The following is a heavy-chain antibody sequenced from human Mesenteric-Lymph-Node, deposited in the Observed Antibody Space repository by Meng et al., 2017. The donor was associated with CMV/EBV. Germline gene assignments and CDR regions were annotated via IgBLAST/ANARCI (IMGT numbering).Heavy chain of an antibody. V-gene: IGHV4-59*08. CDR2: IYYSGST. D-gene: IGHD5-12*01. Sequence: SETLSLTCTVSGGSISSYYWSWIRQPPGKGLEWIGYIYYSGSTNYNPSLKSRVTISVDTSKNQFSLKMTSVTAADTAVYYCARGGVATINPFDHWGQGTLVTVSS. CDR3: ARGGVATINPFDH. CDR1: GGSISSYY. J-gene: IGHJ4*02.